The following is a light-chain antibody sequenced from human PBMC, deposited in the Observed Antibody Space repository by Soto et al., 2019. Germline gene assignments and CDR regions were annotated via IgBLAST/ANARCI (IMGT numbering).Light chain of an antibody. Sequence: DIQMTQSPSTLSASVGDRVTITCRASQSISSWLAWYQQKPGKVPKLLIYDASSLESGVPSTFSGSGSGTEFTLTISSLQPDDFATYYRQQYNSLWTFGQGTKVDIK. CDR2: DAS. CDR1: QSISSW. CDR3: QQYNSLWT. J-gene: IGKJ1*01. V-gene: IGKV1-5*01.